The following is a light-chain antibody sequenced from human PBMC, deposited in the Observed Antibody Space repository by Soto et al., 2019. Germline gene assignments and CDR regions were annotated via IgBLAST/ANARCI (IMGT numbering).Light chain of an antibody. CDR2: KAS. Sequence: DIQMTQSPSTLSASVGDRVTITCRASQSISSWLAWYQQKPGKAPKLLIYKASSLESGDPSRFSGSGSGTEFTLTISSLQPDEFATYYCQQYNSYPSCGGGTKVEIK. J-gene: IGKJ4*01. V-gene: IGKV1-5*03. CDR1: QSISSW. CDR3: QQYNSYPS.